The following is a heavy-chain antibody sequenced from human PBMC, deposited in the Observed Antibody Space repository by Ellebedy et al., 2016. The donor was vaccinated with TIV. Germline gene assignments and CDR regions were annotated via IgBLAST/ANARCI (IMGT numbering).Heavy chain of an antibody. V-gene: IGHV1-2*02. Sequence: ASVKVSCKASGYTFTGYYMHWVRQAPGQGLEWMGWINPNSGGTNYARKFQGRVTMTRDTSISTAYMELSRLRSDDTAVYYCARDNSGYEGIAFDIWGQGTMVTVSS. CDR3: ARDNSGYEGIAFDI. CDR1: GYTFTGYY. D-gene: IGHD5-12*01. CDR2: INPNSGGT. J-gene: IGHJ3*02.